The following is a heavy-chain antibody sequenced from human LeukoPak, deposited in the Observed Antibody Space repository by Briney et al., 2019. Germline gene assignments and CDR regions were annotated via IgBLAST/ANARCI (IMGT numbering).Heavy chain of an antibody. Sequence: GGSLRLSCAASGFTFSIYTMTWVRQAPGKGLEWVSTIIGSGGRTYNADSVKGRFTISRDNSKNTLYLQMNSLRAEDTAVYYCAKASSDSSGWSYYWGQGTLVTVSS. V-gene: IGHV3-23*01. J-gene: IGHJ4*02. CDR2: IIGSGGRT. CDR3: AKASSDSSGWSYY. D-gene: IGHD6-19*01. CDR1: GFTFSIYT.